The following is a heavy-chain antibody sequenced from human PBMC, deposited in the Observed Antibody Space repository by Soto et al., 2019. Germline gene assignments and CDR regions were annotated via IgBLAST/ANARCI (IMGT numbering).Heavy chain of an antibody. Sequence: GGSLRLSCAASGFTFRGCGMHWVRQAPGKGLEWVGLISYDGSNEYYADSVKGRFTISRDNSKNTLYLQMNSLRAEDTAVYYCAKDYSSSAYYFDYWGQGTLVTVSS. D-gene: IGHD3-22*01. CDR3: AKDYSSSAYYFDY. J-gene: IGHJ4*02. V-gene: IGHV3-30*18. CDR2: ISYDGSNE. CDR1: GFTFRGCG.